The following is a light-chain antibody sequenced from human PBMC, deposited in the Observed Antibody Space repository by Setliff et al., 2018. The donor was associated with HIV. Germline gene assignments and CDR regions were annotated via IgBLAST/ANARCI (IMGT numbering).Light chain of an antibody. CDR3: TSYAGSNSLGV. CDR2: EVS. V-gene: IGLV2-14*01. J-gene: IGLJ1*01. CDR1: SSDVGFYNY. Sequence: QSVLTQPASVSGSPGQSITISCSGSSSDVGFYNYVSWYQQHLGKAPKLVIYEVSNRPSGVSDRSSGSKSGNTASLTISGLQAEDEADYYCTSYAGSNSLGVFGSGTKVTVL.